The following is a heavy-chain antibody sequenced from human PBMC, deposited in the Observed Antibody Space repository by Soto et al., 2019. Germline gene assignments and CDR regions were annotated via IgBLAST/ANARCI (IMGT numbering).Heavy chain of an antibody. V-gene: IGHV3-23*01. CDR3: AKDPGCSGGSCYSFLFDY. J-gene: IGHJ4*02. CDR2: ISGSGGST. CDR1: GFTFSSYA. Sequence: GGSLRLSCAASGFTFSSYAMSWVRQAPGKGLEWVSAISGSGGSTYYADSVKGRFTISRDNSKNTLYLQMNSLRAEDTAVYYCAKDPGCSGGSCYSFLFDYWGQGTLVTVSS. D-gene: IGHD2-15*01.